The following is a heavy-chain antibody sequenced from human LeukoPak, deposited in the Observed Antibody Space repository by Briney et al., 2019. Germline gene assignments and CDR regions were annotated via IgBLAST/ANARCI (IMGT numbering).Heavy chain of an antibody. V-gene: IGHV3-64D*06. Sequence: GRSLRPSCAASGLTFSSYGMHSVRQAPGNGLEYVSGIRNEGGSTYYEDTVKGRFTISRDNSKNKLYLQMSSLRAEETAVYYCVKGGQRWLQFGFDYWGQGTLITVTS. D-gene: IGHD5-24*01. J-gene: IGHJ4*02. CDR2: IRNEGGST. CDR1: GLTFSSYG. CDR3: VKGGQRWLQFGFDY.